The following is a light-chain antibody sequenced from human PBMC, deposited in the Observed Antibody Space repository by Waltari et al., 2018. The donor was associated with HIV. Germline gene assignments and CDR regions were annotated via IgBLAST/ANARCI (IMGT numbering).Light chain of an antibody. V-gene: IGKV3-20*01. CDR3: QQYGSSPST. Sequence: ELALTPSPATLSLSPGERATLSCRASQSDRSSNLAWYQQKPGQAPWLLIYGASGRATGRPDRFSGGGSAADLTLNISRLEPEDFAVYDWQQYGSSPSTFGQGTRVEMK. J-gene: IGKJ5*01. CDR2: GAS. CDR1: QSDRSSN.